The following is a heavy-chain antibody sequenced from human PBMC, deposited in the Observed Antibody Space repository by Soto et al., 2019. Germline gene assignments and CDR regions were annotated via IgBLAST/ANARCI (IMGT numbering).Heavy chain of an antibody. V-gene: IGHV3-13*01. Sequence: GGSLRLSCAASGFTFSSYGMHWVRQATGKGLEWVSAIGTAGDTYYPGSVKGRFTISRENAKNSLYLQMNSLRAGDTAVYYCARGPSRSDDIVVVPADKRSGLDYWGQGTLVTVSS. D-gene: IGHD2-2*01. CDR1: GFTFSSYG. CDR2: IGTAGDT. CDR3: ARGPSRSDDIVVVPADKRSGLDY. J-gene: IGHJ4*02.